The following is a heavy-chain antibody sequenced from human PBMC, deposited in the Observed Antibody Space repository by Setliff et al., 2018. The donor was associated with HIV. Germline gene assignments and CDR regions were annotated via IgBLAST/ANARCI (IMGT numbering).Heavy chain of an antibody. CDR2: TIPMFGTA. V-gene: IGHV1-69*13. CDR1: DGTFGIYG. Sequence: SVKVSCKASDGTFGIYGISWVRQAPGQGLEWMGGTIPMFGTANYAQKFQGRVTITADESTNTGYMELSGLRFEDTAVYYCARESACSSTSCPKVLDYWGQGTLVPVSS. CDR3: ARESACSSTSCPKVLDY. J-gene: IGHJ4*02. D-gene: IGHD2-2*01.